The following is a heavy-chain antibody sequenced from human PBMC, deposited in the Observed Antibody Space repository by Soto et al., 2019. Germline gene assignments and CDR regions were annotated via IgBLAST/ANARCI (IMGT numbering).Heavy chain of an antibody. V-gene: IGHV3-23*01. CDR1: GFTFSSYA. Sequence: GGSLRLSCAASGFTFSSYAMSWVRQAPGKGLEWVSAISGSGGSTYYADSVKGRFTISRDNSKNTLYLQMNSLRAEDTAVYYCAKPSSPGYDILTGYFDYWGQGTLVTVSS. CDR3: AKPSSPGYDILTGYFDY. J-gene: IGHJ4*02. CDR2: ISGSGGST. D-gene: IGHD3-9*01.